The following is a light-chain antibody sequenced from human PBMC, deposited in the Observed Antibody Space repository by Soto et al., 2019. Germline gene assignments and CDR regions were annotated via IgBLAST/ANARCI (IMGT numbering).Light chain of an antibody. V-gene: IGKV1-9*01. CDR2: AAS. CDR3: QQLWTYPLT. Sequence: DTQLTQSPSFLSASVGDRVTITCRASQDVSRSVGWYQQKPGKAPKLLISAASTLHSGVPSRFSGSGSGTDCTLTISSLQPEDFATYYCQQLWTYPLTFGGGTKVEI. CDR1: QDVSRS. J-gene: IGKJ4*01.